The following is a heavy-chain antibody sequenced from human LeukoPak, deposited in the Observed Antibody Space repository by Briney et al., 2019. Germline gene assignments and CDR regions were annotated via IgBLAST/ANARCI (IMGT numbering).Heavy chain of an antibody. D-gene: IGHD3-10*01. V-gene: IGHV5-51*01. CDR3: VRSIAMVRGVFDC. CDR1: GYSFSNYW. CDR2: IYPGASDT. Sequence: KHGESLKISCKASGYSFSNYWIAWVRQMPGKGLEWMGIIYPGASDTRYSPSFQGQVTISADKSISTAYLQWSSLKASDTDMYYCVRSIAMVRGVFDCWGQGTLVTVSS. J-gene: IGHJ5*01.